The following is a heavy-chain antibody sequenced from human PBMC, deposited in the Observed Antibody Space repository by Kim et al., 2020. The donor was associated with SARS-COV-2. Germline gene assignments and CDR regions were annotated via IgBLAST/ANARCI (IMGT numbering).Heavy chain of an antibody. CDR3: ARDRTLLGYYDSSCYDTRKNWYFDL. CDR1: GYTFTSYA. J-gene: IGHJ2*01. CDR2: INAGNGNT. Sequence: ASVKVSCKASGYTFTSYAMHWVRQAPGQRLEWMGWINAGNGNTKYSQKFQGRVTITRDTSASTAYMELSSLRSEDTAVYYCARDRTLLGYYDSSCYDTRKNWYFDLWGRGTLVTVSS. V-gene: IGHV1-3*01. D-gene: IGHD3-22*01.